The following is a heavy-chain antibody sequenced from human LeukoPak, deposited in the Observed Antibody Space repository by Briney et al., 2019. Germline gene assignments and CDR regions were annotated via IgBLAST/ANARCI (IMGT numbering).Heavy chain of an antibody. V-gene: IGHV1-18*01. D-gene: IGHD3-9*01. Sequence: GASVKVSCKASGYTFTSYGVAWLRQVPGQGLEWMGWVRPYNGDTKYEQSLQGRVTLTTDTSTSTAYMELRSLKSDDTATYYCARDILDYDILTGYSFYDYWGQGTLVTVSS. CDR2: VRPYNGDT. CDR1: GYTFTSYG. CDR3: ARDILDYDILTGYSFYDY. J-gene: IGHJ4*02.